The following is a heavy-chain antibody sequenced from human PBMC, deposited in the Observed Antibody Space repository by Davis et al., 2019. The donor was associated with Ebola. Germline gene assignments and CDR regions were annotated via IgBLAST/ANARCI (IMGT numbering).Heavy chain of an antibody. CDR1: GGSFSGNY. V-gene: IGHV4-34*01. J-gene: IGHJ4*02. CDR3: ARDPTSYSSGEDYLDY. CDR2: INHSGST. Sequence: MPSETLSLTCAVYGGSFSGNYWRWIRQPPGKGLEWIGQINHSGSTNYNPSLKSRVTISVDTSKNQFSLKLSSVTAADSATYYCARDPTSYSSGEDYLDYWGPGILVTVSS. D-gene: IGHD6-19*01.